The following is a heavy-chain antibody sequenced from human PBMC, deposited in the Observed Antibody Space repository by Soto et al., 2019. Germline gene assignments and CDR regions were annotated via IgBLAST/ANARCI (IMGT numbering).Heavy chain of an antibody. Sequence: EVQLLESGGGLIQPGGSLRLSCATSGFTFSSYAMSWVRQAPGEGLEWVSAVSNTGGITYYTDSVKGRFTISRDNSKNTLYLQMNSLRAEDTAVYYCAKESTVTQQIFGYYFDDWGQGILVTVSS. J-gene: IGHJ4*02. CDR1: GFTFSSYA. D-gene: IGHD4-17*01. V-gene: IGHV3-23*01. CDR2: VSNTGGIT. CDR3: AKESTVTQQIFGYYFDD.